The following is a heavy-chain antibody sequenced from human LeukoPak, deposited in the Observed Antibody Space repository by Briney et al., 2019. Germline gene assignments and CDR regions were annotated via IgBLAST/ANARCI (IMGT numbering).Heavy chain of an antibody. V-gene: IGHV4-30-4*01. CDR3: AREGGHPDSSGYFRGGDFDY. CDR2: IYYSGST. J-gene: IGHJ4*02. Sequence: PSETLSLTCTVSGGSISSGSYYWSWVRQPPGKGLEWIGYIYYSGSTYYNPSLKSRLTISVDTSKNQFSLKLSSVTAADTAVYYCAREGGHPDSSGYFRGGDFDYWGQGTLVTVSS. D-gene: IGHD3-22*01. CDR1: GGSISSGSYY.